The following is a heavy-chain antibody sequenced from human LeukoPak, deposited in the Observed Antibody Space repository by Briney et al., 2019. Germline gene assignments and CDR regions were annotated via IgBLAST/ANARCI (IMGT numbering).Heavy chain of an antibody. CDR2: ISSSGSTI. V-gene: IGHV3-48*03. CDR1: GFTYSSYE. J-gene: IGHJ3*02. CDR3: ASVPMMDAFDI. D-gene: IGHD3-22*01. Sequence: GGSLILSCAASGFTYSSYEMNWVRKAPGKGLEWVSYISSSGSTIYYADSVKGRFTISRDNAKDSLYLQMNSLRAEDTAVYYCASVPMMDAFDIWGQGTMVTVSS.